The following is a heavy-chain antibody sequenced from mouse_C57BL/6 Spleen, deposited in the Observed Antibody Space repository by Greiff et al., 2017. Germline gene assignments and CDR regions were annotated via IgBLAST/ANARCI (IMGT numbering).Heavy chain of an antibody. D-gene: IGHD3-3*01. CDR3: ARHARDLSYFDD. Sequence: VKLHESGPGLVAPSQCLSITCTVSGFSFTSYGVHWVRQPPGKGLEWLVVIWSDGSTTYNSAPKSRLSISKDNSKSQVFLKMSSLQSDDTAMYYCARHARDLSYFDDWGQGTTLTVSS. V-gene: IGHV2-6-1*01. CDR2: IWSDGST. J-gene: IGHJ2*01. CDR1: GFSFTSYG.